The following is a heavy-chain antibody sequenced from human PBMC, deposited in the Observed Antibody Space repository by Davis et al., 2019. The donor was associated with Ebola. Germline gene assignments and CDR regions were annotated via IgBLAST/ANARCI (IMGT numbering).Heavy chain of an antibody. J-gene: IGHJ2*01. CDR1: GFTLSSNS. D-gene: IGHD2-21*02. CDR3: VRDPALVVTGGGWFFGL. Sequence: GGSLRLSCAASGFTLSSNSMNWVRQAPGKGLEWVSFISSSSNYIYYADSVKGRFTVSRDNAKNSLYLQMNSLRAEDTAVYYCVRDPALVVTGGGWFFGLWGRGTLVTVSS. V-gene: IGHV3-21*01. CDR2: ISSSSNYI.